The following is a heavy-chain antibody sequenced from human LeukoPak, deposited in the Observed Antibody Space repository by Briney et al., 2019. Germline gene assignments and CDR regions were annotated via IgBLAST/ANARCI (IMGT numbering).Heavy chain of an antibody. CDR1: GFTFSGYA. V-gene: IGHV3-23*01. Sequence: GGSLRLTCAASGFTFSGYAMSWVRQAPGKGLQWVSTISRSGDNTYYADSVKGRFTISRDNSKNTLYVQMNSLRAEDTAIYYCAKAGANWFGPWGQGTLVTVSS. CDR3: AKAGANWFGP. J-gene: IGHJ5*02. D-gene: IGHD3-10*01. CDR2: ISRSGDNT.